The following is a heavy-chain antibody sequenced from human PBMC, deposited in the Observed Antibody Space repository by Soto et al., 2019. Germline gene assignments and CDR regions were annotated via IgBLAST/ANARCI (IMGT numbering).Heavy chain of an antibody. CDR3: ARALNWNYEWFDP. J-gene: IGHJ5*02. D-gene: IGHD1-7*01. V-gene: IGHV4-59*01. CDR2: IYYSGST. CDR1: GGSISSYY. Sequence: SETLSLTCTVSGGSISSYYWSWIRQPPGKGLEWIGYIYYSGSTNYNPSLKSRVTISVDTSKNQFSLKLSSVTAADTAVYYCARALNWNYEWFDPWRQRTLVTVSS.